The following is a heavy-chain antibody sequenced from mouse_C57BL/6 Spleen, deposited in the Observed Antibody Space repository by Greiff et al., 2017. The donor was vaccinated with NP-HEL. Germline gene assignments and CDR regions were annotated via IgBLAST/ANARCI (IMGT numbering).Heavy chain of an antibody. D-gene: IGHD1-1*01. Sequence: EVKVVESGGDLVKPGGSLKLSCAASGFTFSSYGMSWVRQTPDKRLEWVATISSGGSYTYYPDSVKGRFTISRDNAKNTLYLQMSSLKSEDTAMYYCARQYYGSSRYFDVWGTGTTVTVSS. CDR1: GFTFSSYG. CDR3: ARQYYGSSRYFDV. V-gene: IGHV5-6*01. J-gene: IGHJ1*03. CDR2: ISSGGSYT.